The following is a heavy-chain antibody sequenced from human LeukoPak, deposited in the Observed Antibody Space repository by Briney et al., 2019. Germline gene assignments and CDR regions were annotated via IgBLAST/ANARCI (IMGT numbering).Heavy chain of an antibody. D-gene: IGHD6-13*01. J-gene: IGHJ6*02. Sequence: PSETLSLTCTVSGGSISSYYWSWIRQPPGKGLEWIGYIYYSGSTNYNPSLKSRVTIPVDTSKNQFSLKLSSVTAADTAVYYCARDGAAAGTEGTGARYYYYYGMDVWGQGTTVTVSS. V-gene: IGHV4-59*01. CDR3: ARDGAAAGTEGTGARYYYYYGMDV. CDR1: GGSISSYY. CDR2: IYYSGST.